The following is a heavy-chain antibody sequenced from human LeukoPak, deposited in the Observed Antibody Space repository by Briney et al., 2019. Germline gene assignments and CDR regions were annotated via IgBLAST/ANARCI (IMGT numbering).Heavy chain of an antibody. D-gene: IGHD1-26*01. V-gene: IGHV3-48*01. J-gene: IGHJ4*02. CDR3: ARGVGGSYHFDY. CDR1: GFTFRSYS. Sequence: PGGSLRLSCEASGFTFRSYSMNWVRQAPGKGLEWVSYISSSTTTIYYADSMKGRFTISRDNAKNSLYLQMNSLRAEDTAVYYCARGVGGSYHFDYWGQGTLVTVSP. CDR2: ISSSTTTI.